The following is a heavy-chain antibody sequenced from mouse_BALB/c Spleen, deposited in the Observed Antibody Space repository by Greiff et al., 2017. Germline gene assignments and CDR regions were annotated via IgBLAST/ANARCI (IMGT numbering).Heavy chain of an antibody. CDR3: ARGDGDWYFDV. CDR2: IYPGDGDT. V-gene: IGHV1-82*01. Sequence: QVQLQQSGPELVKPGASVKISCKASGYAFSSSWMNWVKQRPGQGLEWIGRIYPGDGDTNYNGKFKGKATLTADKSSSTAYMQLSSLTSVDSAVYFCARGDGDWYFDVWGAGTTVTVSS. J-gene: IGHJ1*01. CDR1: GYAFSSSW. D-gene: IGHD3-3*01.